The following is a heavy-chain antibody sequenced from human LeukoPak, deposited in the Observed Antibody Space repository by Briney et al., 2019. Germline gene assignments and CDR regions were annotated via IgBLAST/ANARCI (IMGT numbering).Heavy chain of an antibody. CDR3: ARGGDDSGLYFAY. Sequence: GASVKVSCKASGYSFTGFYIHWVRQAPGQGLEWMAWINPQTGAINYAQKFKGRITTTRDLSITTAYMEVTTLRSDDTAVYYCARGGDDSGLYFAYWGQGTLVTVSS. V-gene: IGHV1-2*02. J-gene: IGHJ4*02. CDR1: GYSFTGFY. CDR2: INPQTGAI. D-gene: IGHD3-22*01.